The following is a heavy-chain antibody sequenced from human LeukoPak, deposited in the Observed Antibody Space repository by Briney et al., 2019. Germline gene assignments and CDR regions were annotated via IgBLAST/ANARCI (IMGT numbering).Heavy chain of an antibody. Sequence: PGGSLRLSCAASGFTFSSYAMNWVRQAPGKGLEWVAVISNDGNTKFYADSVKGRFTISRDNSKNTLDLQMNSLRAEDTAVYYCAKEFESSGYKAYFDYWGQGTLATVSS. CDR1: GFTFSSYA. V-gene: IGHV3-30*18. CDR3: AKEFESSGYKAYFDY. D-gene: IGHD3-22*01. CDR2: ISNDGNTK. J-gene: IGHJ4*02.